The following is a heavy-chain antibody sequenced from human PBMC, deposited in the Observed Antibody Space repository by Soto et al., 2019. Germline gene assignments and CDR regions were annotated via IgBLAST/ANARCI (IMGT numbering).Heavy chain of an antibody. V-gene: IGHV4-61*05. J-gene: IGHJ4*02. CDR3: ARYYWSLRYFDF. CDR1: GGSIGSSSYY. Sequence: SETLSLTCTVSGGSIGSSSYYWGWIRQPAGKGLEWIGHIYNSGSTNYSPSLKSRVTMSLDTSKNQFSLKLTSVTAADTAMYFCARYYWSLRYFDFWGQGTLVTVSS. D-gene: IGHD3-10*01. CDR2: IYNSGST.